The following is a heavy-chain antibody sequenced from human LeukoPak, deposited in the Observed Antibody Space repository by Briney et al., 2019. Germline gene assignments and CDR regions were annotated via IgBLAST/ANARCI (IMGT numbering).Heavy chain of an antibody. D-gene: IGHD5-18*01. CDR1: EFSVGSNY. CDR2: IYSGGST. V-gene: IGHV3-66*01. Sequence: GGSLRLSCAASEFSVGSNYMTWVRQAPGKGLEWVSLIYSGGSTYYADSVKGRFTISRDNSKNTLYLQMNSLRAEDTAVYYCAREGYSYGSDYFDYWGQGTLVTASS. J-gene: IGHJ4*02. CDR3: AREGYSYGSDYFDY.